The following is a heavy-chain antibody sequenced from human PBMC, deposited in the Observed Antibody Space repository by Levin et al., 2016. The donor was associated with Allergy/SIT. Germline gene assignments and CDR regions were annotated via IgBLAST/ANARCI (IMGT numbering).Heavy chain of an antibody. V-gene: IGHV3-33*06. Sequence: GGSLRLSCAASGFTFSSYGMHWVRQAPGKGLEWVAVIWYDGSNKYYADSVKGRFTISRDNSKNTLYLQMNSLRAEDTAVYYCAKDRVSYGYWSDYWGQGTLVTVSS. CDR2: IWYDGSNK. D-gene: IGHD5-18*01. CDR1: GFTFSSYG. J-gene: IGHJ4*02. CDR3: AKDRVSYGYWSDY.